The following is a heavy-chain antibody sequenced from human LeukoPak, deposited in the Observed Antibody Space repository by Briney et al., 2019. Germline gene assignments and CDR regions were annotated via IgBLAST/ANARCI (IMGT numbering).Heavy chain of an antibody. D-gene: IGHD4-17*01. J-gene: IGHJ1*01. V-gene: IGHV4-30-4*01. Sequence: SQTLSLTCTVSGGSISSGDYYWSWIRQPPGKGLEWIGYIYYSGSTYYNPSLKSRVTISVDTSKNQFSLKLSSVTAADTAVYYCARGGFVGGDYGDYISKYFQHWGQGTLVTVSS. CDR2: IYYSGST. CDR1: GGSISSGDYY. CDR3: ARGGFVGGDYGDYISKYFQH.